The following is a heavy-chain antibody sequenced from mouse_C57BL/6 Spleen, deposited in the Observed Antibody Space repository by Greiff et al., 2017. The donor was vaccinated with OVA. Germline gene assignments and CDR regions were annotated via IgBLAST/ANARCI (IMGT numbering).Heavy chain of an antibody. CDR2: IYPRSGNT. CDR3: ARWDYGNYVDY. CDR1: GYTFTSYG. D-gene: IGHD2-1*01. V-gene: IGHV1-81*01. Sequence: VQVVESGAELARPGASVKLSCKASGYTFTSYGISWVKQRTGQGLEWIGEIYPRSGNTYYNEKFKGKATLTADKSSSTAYMELRSLTSEDSAVYFCARWDYGNYVDYWGQGTTLTVSS. J-gene: IGHJ2*01.